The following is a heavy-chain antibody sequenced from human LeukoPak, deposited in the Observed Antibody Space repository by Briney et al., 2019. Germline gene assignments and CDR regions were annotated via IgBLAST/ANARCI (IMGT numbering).Heavy chain of an antibody. CDR3: ARDRPTGASRVFVVQ. V-gene: IGHV3-21*06. D-gene: IGHD2-15*01. CDR1: GFSCRTYA. Sequence: GGSLRLSCTASGFSCRTYAMTWVRQAPGKGLEWISSMSSGSRYIYYADSVRGRFTISRDNTKNSLYLLMNNLRAEDTAIYYCARDRPTGASRVFVVQWGQGTPVTVSS. J-gene: IGHJ4*02. CDR2: MSSGSRYI.